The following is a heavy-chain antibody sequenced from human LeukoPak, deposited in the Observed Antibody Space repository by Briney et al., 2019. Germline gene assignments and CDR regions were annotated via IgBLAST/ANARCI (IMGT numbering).Heavy chain of an antibody. D-gene: IGHD3-3*01. V-gene: IGHV3-23*01. J-gene: IGHJ6*02. CDR1: GFTFSSYA. Sequence: PGGSLRLSCAASGFTFSSYAMSWVRQAPGKGLEWVSAISGSGGSTYYADSVKGRFTISRDNSKNTLYLQMNSLRAEDTAVYYCAKDPTYYDFWSGYSPGYGMGVWGQGTTVTVSS. CDR3: AKDPTYYDFWSGYSPGYGMGV. CDR2: ISGSGGST.